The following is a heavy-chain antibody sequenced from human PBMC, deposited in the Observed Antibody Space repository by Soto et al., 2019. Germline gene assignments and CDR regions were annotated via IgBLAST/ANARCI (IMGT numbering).Heavy chain of an antibody. CDR1: GFTFSSYA. D-gene: IGHD3-22*01. CDR3: AKNPTHLIVVDLSWFDP. J-gene: IGHJ5*02. V-gene: IGHV3-23*01. Sequence: EVQLLESGGGLVQPGGSLRLSCAASGFTFSSYAMSWVRQAPGKGLEWVSAISGSGGSTYYADSVKGRFTISRDNSKNTLYLQMNSLRAEDTAVYYCAKNPTHLIVVDLSWFDPWGQGTLVTVSS. CDR2: ISGSGGST.